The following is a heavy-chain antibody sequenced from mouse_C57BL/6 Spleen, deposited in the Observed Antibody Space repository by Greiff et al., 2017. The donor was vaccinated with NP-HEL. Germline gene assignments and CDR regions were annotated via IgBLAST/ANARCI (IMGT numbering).Heavy chain of an antibody. V-gene: IGHV3-6*01. D-gene: IGHD1-1*01. CDR1: GYSITSGYY. CDR2: ISYDGSN. J-gene: IGHJ3*01. Sequence: EVQVVESGPGLVKPSQSLSLTCSVTGYSITSGYYWNWIRQFPGNKLEWMGYISYDGSNNYNPSLKNRISITRDTSKNQFFLKLNSVTTEDTATYYCARGGYGSGAWFAYWGQGTLVTVSA. CDR3: ARGGYGSGAWFAY.